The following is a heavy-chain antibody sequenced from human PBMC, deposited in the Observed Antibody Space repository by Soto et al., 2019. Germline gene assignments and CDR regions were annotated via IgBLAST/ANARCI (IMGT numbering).Heavy chain of an antibody. CDR1: GFSLTTSGVG. D-gene: IGHD3-10*01. Sequence: QITLKESGPTLVKPTQTLTLTCTFSGFSLTTSGVGVGWIRQPPGKALEWLALIYWDDDKRYSPSLKNRLTISKDTSRIQVVLTLIDLDPVDTATYYCAHKSLVPFGMDVWGQGTTVTVAS. V-gene: IGHV2-5*02. J-gene: IGHJ6*02. CDR2: IYWDDDK. CDR3: AHKSLVPFGMDV.